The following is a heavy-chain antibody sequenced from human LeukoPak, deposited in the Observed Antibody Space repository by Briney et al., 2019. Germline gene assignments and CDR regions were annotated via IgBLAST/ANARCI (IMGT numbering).Heavy chain of an antibody. J-gene: IGHJ4*02. CDR3: ARAVVGARGPGWYFDY. CDR1: GGSISSGSYY. CDR2: IYTSGST. Sequence: ASETLSLTCTVSGGSISSGSYYWSWIRQPAGKGLEWIGRIYTSGSTNYNPSLKSRVTISVDTSKNQFSLKLSSVTAADTAVYYCARAVVGARGPGWYFDYWGQGTLVTVSS. D-gene: IGHD1-26*01. V-gene: IGHV4-61*02.